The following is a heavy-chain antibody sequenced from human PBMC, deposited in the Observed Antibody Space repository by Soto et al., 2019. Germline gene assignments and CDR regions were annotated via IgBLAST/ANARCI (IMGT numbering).Heavy chain of an antibody. CDR2: ITFSGNTV. CDR3: ARVSWREKYGMDV. CDR1: GSTLSDSY. J-gene: IGHJ6*02. V-gene: IGHV3-11*01. Sequence: QVQLVESGGGLVKPGGSLRLSCEASGSTLSDSYMSWIAQAQGKGLEGISYITFSGNTVYYADSLKGRFTISRDNAKNSLYLQMNRLRAEDTAVYYCARVSWREKYGMDVWGQGTTVTVSS.